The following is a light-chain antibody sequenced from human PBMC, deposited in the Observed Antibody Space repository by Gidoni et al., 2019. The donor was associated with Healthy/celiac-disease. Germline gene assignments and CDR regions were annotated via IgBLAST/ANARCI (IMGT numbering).Light chain of an antibody. Sequence: IVSTQSPATLSLSPVERATLSCRASQRVSSYLAWYQQKPGQAPRLRIYDASNRATGIPARFSGSGSGTDFTLTISSLVPEDFAVYYCQQRSNWPLTFGGGTKVEIK. CDR2: DAS. J-gene: IGKJ4*01. CDR1: QRVSSY. V-gene: IGKV3-11*01. CDR3: QQRSNWPLT.